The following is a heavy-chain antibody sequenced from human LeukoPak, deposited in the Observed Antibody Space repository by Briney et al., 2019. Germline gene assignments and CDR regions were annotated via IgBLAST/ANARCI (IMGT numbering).Heavy chain of an antibody. CDR2: IKSKTDGGTT. V-gene: IGHV3-15*01. Sequence: GGSLRLSCAASGFTFSNAWMNWARQAPGKGLEWVGRIKSKTDGGTTDYTAPVKGRFTISRDDSKNTLYLQMNSLKTEDTAVYYCAKAAAAFWVFDYWGQGTLVTVSS. CDR1: GFTFSNAW. CDR3: AKAAAAFWVFDY. D-gene: IGHD6-13*01. J-gene: IGHJ4*02.